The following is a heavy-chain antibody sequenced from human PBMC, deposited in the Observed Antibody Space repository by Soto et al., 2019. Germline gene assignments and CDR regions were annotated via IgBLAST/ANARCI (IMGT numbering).Heavy chain of an antibody. CDR3: ARDSTPLIPYYYYYGMDV. Sequence: GGSLRLSCAASGFTFSSYWMSWVRQAPGKGLEWVANIKQDGSEKYYVDSVEGRFTISRDNAKNSLYLQMNSLRAEDTAVYYCARDSTPLIPYYYYYGMDVWGQGTTVTVSS. CDR2: IKQDGSEK. J-gene: IGHJ6*02. CDR1: GFTFSSYW. V-gene: IGHV3-7*05.